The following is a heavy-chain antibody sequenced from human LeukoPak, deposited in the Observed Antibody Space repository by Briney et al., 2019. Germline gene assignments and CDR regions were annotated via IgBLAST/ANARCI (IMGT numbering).Heavy chain of an antibody. D-gene: IGHD3-10*01. J-gene: IGHJ4*02. Sequence: PSETLSLTCTVSGDSISSSSYYWGWIRQPPGKGLEWIGYIYYSGSTNYNPSLKSRVTISVDTSKNQFSLKLSSVTAADTAVYYCARWSASDHDYWGQGTLVTVSS. V-gene: IGHV4-61*05. CDR3: ARWSASDHDY. CDR2: IYYSGST. CDR1: GDSISSSSYY.